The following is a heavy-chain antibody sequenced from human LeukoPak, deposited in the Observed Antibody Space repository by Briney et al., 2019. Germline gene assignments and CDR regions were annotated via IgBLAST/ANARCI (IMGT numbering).Heavy chain of an antibody. V-gene: IGHV3-7*01. D-gene: IGHD5-12*01. J-gene: IGHJ4*02. CDR1: GFTFTSYW. CDR3: ARLNVDIVATTSYFFDY. Sequence: PGGSLRLSCAASGFTFTSYWMIWVRQAPGKGLEWVADINQDGSDKYYVDSVKGRFTISRDNAKNSLYLQMNSLGAEDTAVYYCARLNVDIVATTSYFFDYWGQGSLVTVSS. CDR2: INQDGSDK.